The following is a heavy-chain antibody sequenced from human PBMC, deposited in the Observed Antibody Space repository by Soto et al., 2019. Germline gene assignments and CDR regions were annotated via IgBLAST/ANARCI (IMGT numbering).Heavy chain of an antibody. CDR3: ATEVWVYYDFWSGYSDY. CDR1: GFTFSSYW. Sequence: EVQLVESGGVLVQPGGSLRLSCAASGFTFSSYWMSWVRQAPGKGLEWVANIKEDGSDMYYGDSVKGRFTISRDNAKNSLYLQMNRLRAEDTAVYYCATEVWVYYDFWSGYSDYWGQGTLVTVSS. CDR2: IKEDGSDM. J-gene: IGHJ4*02. V-gene: IGHV3-7*01. D-gene: IGHD3-3*01.